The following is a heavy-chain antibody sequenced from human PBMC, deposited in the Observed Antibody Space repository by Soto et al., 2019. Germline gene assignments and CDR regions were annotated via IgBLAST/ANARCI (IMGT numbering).Heavy chain of an antibody. Sequence: EVQLVESGGGLVQPGGSLKLSCAASGFTFSGSAMHWVRQASGKGLEWVGRIRSKTNSYATAYAASVEGRFTISRDDSKNTAYLQMNSLKTEDTAVYYCTKSGYLADFYIWGQGTMVTVSS. V-gene: IGHV3-73*01. CDR1: GFTFSGSA. CDR3: TKSGYLADFYI. CDR2: IRSKTNSYAT. D-gene: IGHD3-3*01. J-gene: IGHJ3*02.